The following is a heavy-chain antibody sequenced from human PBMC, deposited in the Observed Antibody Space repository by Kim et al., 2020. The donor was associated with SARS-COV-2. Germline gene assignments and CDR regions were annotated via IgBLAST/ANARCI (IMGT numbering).Heavy chain of an antibody. J-gene: IGHJ6*02. CDR1: GYTFTSYA. CDR3: ARGALGTGYYGMDV. CDR2: INAGNGNT. Sequence: ASVKVSCKASGYTFTSYAMHWVRQAPGQRLEWMGWINAGNGNTKYSQKFQGRVTITRDTSASTAYMELSSLRSEDTAVYYCARGALGTGYYGMDVWGQGTTVTVSS. D-gene: IGHD3-16*01. V-gene: IGHV1-3*01.